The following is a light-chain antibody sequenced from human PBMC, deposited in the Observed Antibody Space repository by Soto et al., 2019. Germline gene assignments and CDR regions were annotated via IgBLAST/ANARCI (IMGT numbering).Light chain of an antibody. J-gene: IGKJ1*01. CDR3: QHYTSWT. CDR2: KAS. CDR1: QSISSW. V-gene: IGKV1-5*03. Sequence: DIQMTQSPSTLSASVGDRVTITCRASQSISSWLAWYQQKPGKAPKLLIYKASSLESGVPSRFSGSGSGTEFTLNISSLQPDDFATYYCQHYTSWTFGQGTKVEIK.